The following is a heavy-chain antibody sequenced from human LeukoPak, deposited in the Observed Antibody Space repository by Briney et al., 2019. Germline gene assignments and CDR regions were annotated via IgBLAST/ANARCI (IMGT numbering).Heavy chain of an antibody. V-gene: IGHV3-30*02. CDR1: GFSFSNYG. D-gene: IGHD6-6*01. Sequence: PGGSMTLSCAASGFSFSNYGMNWVRQPPGKGREWVADTRYDSSKRHYVDTVKGRFTISRDNSKNTLYLEMGSLRVEDTAVYYCATPLSASSTDYWGQGTMVTVSS. J-gene: IGHJ4*02. CDR2: TRYDSSKR. CDR3: ATPLSASSTDY.